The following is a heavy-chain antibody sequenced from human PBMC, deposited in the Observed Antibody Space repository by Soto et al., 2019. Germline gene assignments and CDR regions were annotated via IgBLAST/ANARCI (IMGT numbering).Heavy chain of an antibody. V-gene: IGHV4-4*02. CDR3: ASGWRYCSGGSCYGWFDP. Sequence: QVQLQESGPGLVKPSGTLSLTCAVSGGSISSSNWWSWVRQPPGKGLEWIGEIYHSGSTNYNPSLKSRVTISVDKSKNQFSLKLSSVTAADTAVYYCASGWRYCSGGSCYGWFDPWGQGTLVTVSS. D-gene: IGHD2-15*01. CDR2: IYHSGST. CDR1: GGSISSSNW. J-gene: IGHJ5*02.